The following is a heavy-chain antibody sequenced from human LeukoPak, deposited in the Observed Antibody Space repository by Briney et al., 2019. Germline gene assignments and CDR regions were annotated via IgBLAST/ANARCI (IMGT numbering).Heavy chain of an antibody. CDR3: ARHRVVGTTRGRGFDS. CDR1: GGSISSGDYY. J-gene: IGHJ5*01. Sequence: SETLSLTCTVSGGSISSGDYYWNWIRQPPGKGLEWIGGVYNSGGTSYNPSLKSRVIISKDTSKDQVSLRLSSVTVADTAVYYCARHRVVGTTRGRGFDSWGQGTLVIVSS. CDR2: VYNSGGT. V-gene: IGHV4-39*01. D-gene: IGHD1-26*01.